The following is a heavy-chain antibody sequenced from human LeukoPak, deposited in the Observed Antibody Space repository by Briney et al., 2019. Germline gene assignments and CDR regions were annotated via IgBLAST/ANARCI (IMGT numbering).Heavy chain of an antibody. V-gene: IGHV1-2*02. Sequence: GASVKVSCKASGYTFTSYYMHWVRQAPGQGLEWMGWINPNTGGTNYAQKFQGRVTVTRDTSISTAYMELSRLRSDDTAVYYCARDTSSWGVVDYWGQGTLVTVSS. CDR3: ARDTSSWGVVDY. CDR1: GYTFTSYY. CDR2: INPNTGGT. D-gene: IGHD6-13*01. J-gene: IGHJ4*02.